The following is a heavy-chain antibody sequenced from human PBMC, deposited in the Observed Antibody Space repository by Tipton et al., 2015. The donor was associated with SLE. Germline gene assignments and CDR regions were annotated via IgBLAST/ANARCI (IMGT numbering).Heavy chain of an antibody. CDR2: IDSDGTIT. CDR1: GFTFNRYW. CDR3: ARGGFGSGLDY. J-gene: IGHJ4*02. D-gene: IGHD3-10*01. Sequence: SLRLSCAASGFTFNRYWMHWVRQAPGKGLMWVSRIDSDGTITNYADPVKGRFTISRDNAKNTLYLQMNSLRAEDTAVDYCARGGFGSGLDYWGPGTVVTVSS. V-gene: IGHV3-74*01.